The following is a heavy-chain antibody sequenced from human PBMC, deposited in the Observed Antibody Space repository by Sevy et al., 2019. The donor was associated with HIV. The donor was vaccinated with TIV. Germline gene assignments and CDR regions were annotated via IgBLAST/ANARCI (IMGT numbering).Heavy chain of an antibody. CDR1: GFTFAKYS. CDR2: FSFGCGRI. V-gene: IGHV3-23*01. Sequence: GGSLRLSCAASGFTFAKYSMSWVRQAPGKGLEWVSTFSFGCGRINYADSVKGRFNISRDDSKNTLFLQMNSLRAEDTATYFCEREGCTQPHDYWGQGTLVTVSS. J-gene: IGHJ4*02. CDR3: EREGCTQPHDY. D-gene: IGHD2-8*01.